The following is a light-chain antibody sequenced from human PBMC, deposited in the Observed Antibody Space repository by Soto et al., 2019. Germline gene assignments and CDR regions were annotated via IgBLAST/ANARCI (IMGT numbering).Light chain of an antibody. CDR1: QSVSSSY. CDR3: QQYGSSPQT. V-gene: IGKV3-20*01. Sequence: PGTLSLSPGERATLSCRASQSVSSSYLAWYQQKPGQAPRLLIYGASSRATGIPDRFSGSGSGTDFTLTISRLEPEDFAVYYCQQYGSSPQTFGQGTKVDIK. J-gene: IGKJ1*01. CDR2: GAS.